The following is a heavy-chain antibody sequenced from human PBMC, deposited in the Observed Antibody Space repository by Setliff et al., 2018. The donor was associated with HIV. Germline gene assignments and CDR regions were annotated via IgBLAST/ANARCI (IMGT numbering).Heavy chain of an antibody. D-gene: IGHD2-15*01. CDR3: ARGRQGGRYCSGVSCRGGYYYYYMDV. V-gene: IGHV3-7*03. CDR2: IKQDGSEK. J-gene: IGHJ6*03. Sequence: GGSLRLSCAASGFTFSTYWMSWVRQAPGKGLAWVANIKQDGSEKYYVDSVKGRFTISRDNATSSLYLQRNSLSAEDTAVYYCARGRQGGRYCSGVSCRGGYYYYYMDVWGKGTTVTVSS. CDR1: GFTFSTYW.